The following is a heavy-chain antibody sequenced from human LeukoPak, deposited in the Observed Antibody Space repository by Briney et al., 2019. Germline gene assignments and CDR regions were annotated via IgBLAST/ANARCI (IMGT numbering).Heavy chain of an antibody. J-gene: IGHJ6*02. CDR3: ARDKGYSSSWSFNYYYYYGMDV. CDR2: IWYDGSNK. Sequence: PGRSLRLSCAASVFTFSSYGMHWARQAPGKGLGWVAVIWYDGSNKYYADSVKGRFTISRDNSKNTLYLQMNSLRAEDTAVYYCARDKGYSSSWSFNYYYYYGMDVWGQGTTVTVSS. V-gene: IGHV3-33*01. CDR1: VFTFSSYG. D-gene: IGHD6-13*01.